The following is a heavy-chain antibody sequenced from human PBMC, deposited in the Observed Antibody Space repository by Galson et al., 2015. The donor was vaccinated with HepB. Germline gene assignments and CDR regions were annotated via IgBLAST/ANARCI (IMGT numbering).Heavy chain of an antibody. J-gene: IGHJ4*02. CDR1: GFTFSDYY. CDR2: ISSSNSYT. V-gene: IGHV3-11*06. D-gene: IGHD1-26*01. CDR3: ARDGSPGTFDY. Sequence: SLRLSCAASGFTFSDYYVSWIRQAPGKGLEWVSYISSSNSYTNYADSVKGRFTISRDNAKNSLYLQMNSLRAEDTAVYYCARDGSPGTFDYWGQGTLVTVSS.